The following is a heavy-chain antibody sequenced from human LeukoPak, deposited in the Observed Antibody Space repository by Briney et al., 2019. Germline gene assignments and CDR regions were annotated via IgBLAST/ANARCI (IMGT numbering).Heavy chain of an antibody. CDR2: VYYSGST. D-gene: IGHD1-26*01. CDR1: GGSISSSSYS. CDR3: ATYSGTYSAFDI. J-gene: IGHJ3*02. Sequence: SETLSLTCTVSGGSISSSSYSWGWIRQPPGKGLEWIGSVYYSGSTYYNPSLKSRVAISVDTSKNHFSLRLNSVTAADTAVYYCATYSGTYSAFDIWGLGTLVTVSS. V-gene: IGHV4-39*07.